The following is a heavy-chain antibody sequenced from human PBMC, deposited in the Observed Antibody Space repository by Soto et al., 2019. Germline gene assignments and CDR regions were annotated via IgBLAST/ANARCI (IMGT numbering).Heavy chain of an antibody. D-gene: IGHD2-2*01. Sequence: SETLSLTCAVSGGSISSSNWWHWVRQPPGKGLEWIGEIHHSGTTNYNPSLKSRVAISVDKSKNQFSLKLNSVTAADTAVYYCARVRRYCSVTSCYLDPWGQGTLVTVSS. J-gene: IGHJ5*02. CDR1: GGSISSSNW. CDR3: ARVRRYCSVTSCYLDP. CDR2: IHHSGTT. V-gene: IGHV4-4*02.